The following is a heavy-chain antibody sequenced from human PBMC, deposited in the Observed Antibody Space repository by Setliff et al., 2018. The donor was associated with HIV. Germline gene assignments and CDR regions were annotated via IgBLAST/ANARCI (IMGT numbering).Heavy chain of an antibody. Sequence: PSETLSLTCTVSGGSIGSSRYYWGWLRQPPGKGLEWIGSIYYSGSTFYNPSLKSRVSISLDMSKNLFSLNLTSVTAADTAVDYCARGGSGSPFDYWGQGTLVTVSS. J-gene: IGHJ4*02. V-gene: IGHV4-39*07. D-gene: IGHD1-26*01. CDR2: IYYSGST. CDR3: ARGGSGSPFDY. CDR1: GGSIGSSRYY.